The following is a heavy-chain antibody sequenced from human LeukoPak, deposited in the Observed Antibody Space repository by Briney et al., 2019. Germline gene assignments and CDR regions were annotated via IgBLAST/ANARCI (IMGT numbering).Heavy chain of an antibody. J-gene: IGHJ4*02. V-gene: IGHV3-48*03. CDR3: AREGRFFGSWCGFDY. Sequence: PGGSLRLSCAASGFTFSSYEMNWVRQAPGKGLEWDSYISSSGSTIYYADSVKGRFTISRDNAKNSLYLQMNSLRAEDTAVYYCAREGRFFGSWCGFDYWGQGTLLTVSS. CDR1: GFTFSSYE. D-gene: IGHD6-13*01. CDR2: ISSSGSTI.